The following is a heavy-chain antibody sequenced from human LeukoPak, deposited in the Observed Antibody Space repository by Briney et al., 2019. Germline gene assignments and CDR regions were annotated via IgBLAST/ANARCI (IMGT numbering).Heavy chain of an antibody. D-gene: IGHD2-21*02. CDR2: ISYDGSNK. CDR1: GFTFSSYG. J-gene: IGHJ4*02. V-gene: IGHV3-30*03. Sequence: GGSLRLSCAASGFTFSSYGMHWVRQAPGKGLEWVAVISYDGSNKYYADSVKGRFAISRDNSKNTLYLQMNSLRAEDTAVYYCARDPYCGGDCSPGFDYWGQGTLVTVSS. CDR3: ARDPYCGGDCSPGFDY.